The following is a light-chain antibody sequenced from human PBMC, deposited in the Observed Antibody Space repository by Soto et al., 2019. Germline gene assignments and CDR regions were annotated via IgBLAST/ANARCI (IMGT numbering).Light chain of an antibody. CDR2: WTS. CDR3: QKYYRTPWT. CDR1: QNILHTSNAKNY. V-gene: IGKV4-1*01. Sequence: DIVMTQSPDSLAVSLGERATINCKSSQNILHTSNAKNYLAWHQRKPGQTPKVLIYWTSTRYSGVPDRFSGSGSGTDFTLTIRKLQAVDVEVYYCQKYYRTPWTFGQGTKVDIK. J-gene: IGKJ1*01.